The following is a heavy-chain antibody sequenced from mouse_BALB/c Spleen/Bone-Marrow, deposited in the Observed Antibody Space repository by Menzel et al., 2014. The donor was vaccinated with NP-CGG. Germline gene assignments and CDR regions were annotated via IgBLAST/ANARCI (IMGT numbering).Heavy chain of an antibody. V-gene: IGHV5-9-4*01. D-gene: IGHD1-1*01. CDR3: VRAYGSSYAMDY. CDR1: GFTFSSYA. Sequence: EVHLVESGGGLVKPGGSLKLSCAASGFTFSSYAMSWVRQSPEKRLEWVAEISSGGNYTYYPDTVTGRFTISRDNAKNILYLEMSSLRSDDTAIYYCVRAYGSSYAMDYWGRGTSVTVSS. J-gene: IGHJ4*01. CDR2: ISSGGNYT.